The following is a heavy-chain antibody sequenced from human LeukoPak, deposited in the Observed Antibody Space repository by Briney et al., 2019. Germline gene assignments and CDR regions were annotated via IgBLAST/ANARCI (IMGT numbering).Heavy chain of an antibody. Sequence: ASVKVSCKASGYTFTGYYMHWVRQAPGQGFEWMGWINPNSGGTNYAQKFQGRVTMTRDTSISTAYMELSRLRSDDTAVYYCARAAAQLRGYSGYDLNYWGQGTLVTVSS. CDR3: ARAAAQLRGYSGYDLNY. D-gene: IGHD5-12*01. V-gene: IGHV1-2*02. CDR2: INPNSGGT. CDR1: GYTFTGYY. J-gene: IGHJ4*02.